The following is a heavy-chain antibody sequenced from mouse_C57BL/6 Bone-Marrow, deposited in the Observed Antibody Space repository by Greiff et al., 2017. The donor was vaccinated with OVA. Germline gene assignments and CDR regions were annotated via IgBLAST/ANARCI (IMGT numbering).Heavy chain of an antibody. CDR2: IYPGSGST. J-gene: IGHJ1*03. CDR1: GYTFTSYW. CDR3: ARAYYYGLYWYFDV. Sequence: QVQLQQSGAELVKPGASVKMSCKASGYTFTSYWITWVKQRPGQGLEWIGDIYPGSGSTNYNEKFKSKATLTVDTSSSTAYMQLSSLTSEDSAVYYWARAYYYGLYWYFDVWGTGTTVTVSS. V-gene: IGHV1-55*01. D-gene: IGHD1-1*01.